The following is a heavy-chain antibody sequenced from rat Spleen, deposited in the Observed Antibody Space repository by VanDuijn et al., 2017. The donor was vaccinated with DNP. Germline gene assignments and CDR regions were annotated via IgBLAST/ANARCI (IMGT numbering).Heavy chain of an antibody. CDR1: GFSITSNY. V-gene: IGHV3-1*01. J-gene: IGHJ3*01. CDR3: ARWGDYFDY. CDR2: INYSGST. Sequence: EVQLQESGPGLVKPSQSLSLTCSVTGFSITSNYWGWIRKLPGNKMEWIGYINYSGSTGYNPSLKSRISISRDTSKNQFFLQLNSVTTEDTATYYCARWGDYFDYWGQGTLVTVSS. D-gene: IGHD1-7*01.